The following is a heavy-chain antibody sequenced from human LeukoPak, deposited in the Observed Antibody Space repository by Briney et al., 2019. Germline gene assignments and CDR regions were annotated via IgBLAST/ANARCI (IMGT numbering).Heavy chain of an antibody. Sequence: GRSLRLSCAASGFTFSNYAMSWVREAPGKGLVGVSSVSASGVNTYYADSVKGRFTISRDNSKNKLYLQTSSLRAEDTAMDYCVNDLYRDICGIGDYWGQGTLVTVSS. CDR3: VNDLYRDICGIGDY. J-gene: IGHJ4*02. D-gene: IGHD3-3*02. V-gene: IGHV3-23*01. CDR1: GFTFSNYA. CDR2: VSASGVNT.